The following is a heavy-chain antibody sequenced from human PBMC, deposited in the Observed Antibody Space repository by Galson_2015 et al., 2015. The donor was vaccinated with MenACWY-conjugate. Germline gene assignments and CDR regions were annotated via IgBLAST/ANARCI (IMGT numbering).Heavy chain of an antibody. V-gene: IGHV4-4*08. J-gene: IGHJ4*02. CDR3: ARLPTWGSSFGYFDY. Sequence: TPSLTRSVSGDSLCRSHGSWFRPPPGTGPAWSSYIRATVCLKDNPSLKSRVTMSADKPNNQFSLRLISMTAADTAVYYCARLPTWGSSFGYFDYWGQGILVAVSS. CDR2: IRATVCL. D-gene: IGHD7-27*01. CDR1: GDSLCRSH.